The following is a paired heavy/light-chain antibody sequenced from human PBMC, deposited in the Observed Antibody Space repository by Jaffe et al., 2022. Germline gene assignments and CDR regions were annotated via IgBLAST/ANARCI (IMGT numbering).Heavy chain of an antibody. Sequence: EVQLVQSGAEVKKPGESLKISCKGSGYSFTSYWIGWVRQMPGKGLEWMGIIYPGDSDTRYSPSFQGQVTISADKSISTAYLQWSSLKASDTAMYYCARHDRDRLGYCSGGSCPLADWGQGTLVTVSS. CDR3: ARHDRDRLGYCSGGSCPLAD. CDR1: GYSFTSYW. V-gene: IGHV5-51*01. J-gene: IGHJ4*02. CDR2: IYPGDSDT. D-gene: IGHD2-15*01.
Light chain of an antibody. CDR1: QSVSSN. Sequence: EIVMTQSPATLSVSPGERATLSCRASQSVSSNLAWYQQKPGQAPRLLIYGASTRATGIPARFSGSGSGTEFTLTISSLQSEDFAVYYCQQYNNWPWETFGQGTKLEIK. J-gene: IGKJ2*01. CDR2: GAS. CDR3: QQYNNWPWET. V-gene: IGKV3-15*01.